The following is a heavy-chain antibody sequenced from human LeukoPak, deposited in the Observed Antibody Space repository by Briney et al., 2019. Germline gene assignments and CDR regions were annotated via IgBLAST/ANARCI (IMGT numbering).Heavy chain of an antibody. CDR1: GFTFSSYG. Sequence: GGSLRLSCAASGFTFSSYGMHWVGQAPGKGLEWVAVISYDGSNKYYADSVKGRFTISRDNSKDTLYLQMNSLRAEDTAVYYCAKDEPHGSGWLYWGQGTLVTVSS. J-gene: IGHJ4*02. CDR3: AKDEPHGSGWLY. V-gene: IGHV3-30*18. CDR2: ISYDGSNK. D-gene: IGHD6-19*01.